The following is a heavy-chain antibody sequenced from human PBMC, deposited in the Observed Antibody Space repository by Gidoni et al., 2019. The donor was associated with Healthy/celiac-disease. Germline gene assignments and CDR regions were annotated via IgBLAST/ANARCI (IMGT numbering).Heavy chain of an antibody. CDR1: GGSFRGYY. CDR2: INHSGST. D-gene: IGHD1-26*01. CDR3: ARGGILHKPWGY. V-gene: IGHV4-34*01. J-gene: IGHJ4*02. Sequence: QVPLQQWGAGLLKPSETLSLTCAVYGGSFRGYYWSWIRQPPGKGLEWIGEINHSGSTNYNPSLKSRVTISVDTSKNQFSLKLSSVTAADTAVYYCARGGILHKPWGYWGQGTLVTVSS.